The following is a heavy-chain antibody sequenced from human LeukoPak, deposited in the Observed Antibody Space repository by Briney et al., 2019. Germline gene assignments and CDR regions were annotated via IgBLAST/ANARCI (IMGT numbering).Heavy chain of an antibody. Sequence: GASVKVSCKASGYTFTCYYIHWVRQAPGQGLEWMGRINCNGGGTSYAQKFQGRVTMTTDTSTSTAYMELRSLRSDDTAVYYCARDSGYRGYDYWGQGTLVTVSS. CDR1: GYTFTCYY. CDR2: INCNGGGT. D-gene: IGHD5-18*01. J-gene: IGHJ4*02. CDR3: ARDSGYRGYDY. V-gene: IGHV1-2*06.